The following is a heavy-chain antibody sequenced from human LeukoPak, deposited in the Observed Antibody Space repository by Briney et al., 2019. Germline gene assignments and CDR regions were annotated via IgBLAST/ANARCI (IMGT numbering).Heavy chain of an antibody. J-gene: IGHJ6*02. CDR3: ARANGDYGYGMDV. D-gene: IGHD4-17*01. CDR1: GYTFASYG. CDR2: IIPILGIA. V-gene: IGHV1-69*04. Sequence: ASVKVSCKASGYTFASYGISWVRQAPGQGLEWMGRIIPILGIANYAQKFQGRVTITADKSTSTAYMELSSLRSEDTAVYYCARANGDYGYGMDVWGQGTTVTVSS.